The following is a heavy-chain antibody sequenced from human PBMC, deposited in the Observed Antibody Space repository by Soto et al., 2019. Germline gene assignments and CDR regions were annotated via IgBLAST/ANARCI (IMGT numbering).Heavy chain of an antibody. Sequence: PSETLSLTCAVSDYSISRGYFWGWIRQPPGKGLEWIGSIYHDGSTYYSPSLKSRVSLSVDTSKNQFSLRLRSVTAADTAVYYCARASGYYYNSRGLSAFDIWGQGTMVTV. D-gene: IGHD3-22*01. CDR2: IYHDGST. V-gene: IGHV4-38-2*01. CDR3: ARASGYYYNSRGLSAFDI. J-gene: IGHJ3*02. CDR1: DYSISRGYF.